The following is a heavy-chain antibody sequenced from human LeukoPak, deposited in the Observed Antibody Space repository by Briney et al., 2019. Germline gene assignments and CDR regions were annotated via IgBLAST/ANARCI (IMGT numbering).Heavy chain of an antibody. D-gene: IGHD3-22*01. CDR3: ARDWDYYDNSGYYLEY. V-gene: IGHV3-7*05. CDR1: GFTFSRYW. Sequence: GGSLRLSCAASGFTFSRYWMSWVRQAPGKGLEWVANINQDGTQKYYVDSVKGRFTISRDNAKNSLSLQMNSLRAEDTAVYYCARDWDYYDNSGYYLEYWGQGTLVTVSS. J-gene: IGHJ4*02. CDR2: INQDGTQK.